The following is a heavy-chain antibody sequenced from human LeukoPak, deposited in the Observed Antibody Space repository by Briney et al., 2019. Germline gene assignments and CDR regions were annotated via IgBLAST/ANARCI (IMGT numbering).Heavy chain of an antibody. CDR2: IYYSGST. Sequence: SETLSLTCTVSGASISSYYWSWIRQPPGKGLEWIGYIYYSGSTNYTPSLKSRVTISVDTSKNQFSLKLSSVTAADTAVYYCASSPEKWFRDAFDIWGQGTMVTVSS. D-gene: IGHD3-22*01. J-gene: IGHJ3*02. CDR3: ASSPEKWFRDAFDI. V-gene: IGHV4-59*01. CDR1: GASISSYY.